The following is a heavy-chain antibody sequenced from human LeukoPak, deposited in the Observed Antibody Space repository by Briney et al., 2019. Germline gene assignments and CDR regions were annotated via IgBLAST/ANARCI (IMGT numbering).Heavy chain of an antibody. Sequence: NPSETLSLTCTVSDDFIRRESWTWIRQPPGKGLEYIGYISYSGTTDYKPSLESRVTISRGPSKNQFSLSLTSVTAADTAVYYCARLAQMTMVRGQSYYYHSMDVWGQGTTVTVSS. V-gene: IGHV4-59*01. CDR2: ISYSGTT. CDR1: DDFIRRES. CDR3: ARLAQMTMVRGQSYYYHSMDV. D-gene: IGHD3-10*01. J-gene: IGHJ6*02.